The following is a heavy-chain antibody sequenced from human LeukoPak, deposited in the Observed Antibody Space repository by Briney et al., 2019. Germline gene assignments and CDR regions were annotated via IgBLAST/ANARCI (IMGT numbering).Heavy chain of an antibody. D-gene: IGHD3-10*01. Sequence: PSETLSLTCTVSGGSISSSSYYWGWIRQPPGEGLEWIGSINYSGSTYKNPSLKSRVTTSVDTSMNQFSLKLSSVTAADTAVYYCARSPMVRGVTVLFYFDYWGQGTLVTVSS. J-gene: IGHJ4*02. V-gene: IGHV4-39*01. CDR1: GGSISSSSYY. CDR2: INYSGST. CDR3: ARSPMVRGVTVLFYFDY.